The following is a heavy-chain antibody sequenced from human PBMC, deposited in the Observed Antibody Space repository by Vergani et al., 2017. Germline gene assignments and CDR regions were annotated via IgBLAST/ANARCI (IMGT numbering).Heavy chain of an antibody. Sequence: QVQLVQSGAEVKKPGASVKVSCKASGYTFTSYDVYWVRQATGQGLEWMGWMNPNSANTGYAQKFQGRVTMTRNTSISTAYMELSSLRSEDTAVYYCAXAISSSWGPNWFDPWGQGTLVTVSS. CDR1: GYTFTSYD. V-gene: IGHV1-8*01. CDR2: MNPNSANT. CDR3: AXAISSSWGPNWFDP. J-gene: IGHJ5*02. D-gene: IGHD6-13*01.